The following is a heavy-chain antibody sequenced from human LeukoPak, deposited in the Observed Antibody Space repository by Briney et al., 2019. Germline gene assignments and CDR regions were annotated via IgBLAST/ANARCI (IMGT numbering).Heavy chain of an antibody. D-gene: IGHD6-19*01. CDR3: ARDIAVAGTREGDY. Sequence: PGGSLRLSCAASGFTFSSYSMNWVRQAPGKGLEWVSSISSSSSYIYYADSVKGRLTISRDNAKNSLYLQMNSLRAEDTAVYYCARDIAVAGTREGDYWGQGTLVTVSS. CDR1: GFTFSSYS. CDR2: ISSSSSYI. J-gene: IGHJ4*02. V-gene: IGHV3-21*01.